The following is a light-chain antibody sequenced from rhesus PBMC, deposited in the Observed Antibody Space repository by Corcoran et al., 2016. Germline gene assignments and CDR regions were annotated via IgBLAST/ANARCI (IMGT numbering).Light chain of an antibody. CDR2: EVS. Sequence: QAAPTQSPSVSGSAGKSVTISCTGTSGDIGYYNAVSWYQQHPGKAPKLMIYEVSKRPSGVSDRFSGSKSGNTASLTISGLQAEDEADYYCSSYAGSGTYYIFGAGTRLTVL. CDR3: SSYAGSGTYYI. V-gene: IGLV2-19*02. CDR1: SGDIGYYNA. J-gene: IGLJ1*01.